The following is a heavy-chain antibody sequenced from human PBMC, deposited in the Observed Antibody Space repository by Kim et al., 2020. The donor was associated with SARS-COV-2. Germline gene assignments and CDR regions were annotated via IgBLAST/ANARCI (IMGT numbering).Heavy chain of an antibody. J-gene: IGHJ4*02. CDR3: ARDGPWEAVAGVLYYFDY. V-gene: IGHV4-39*07. Sequence: KSRVPISVDTSKNQFSLKLSSVTAADTAVYYCARDGPWEAVAGVLYYFDYWGQGTLVTVSS. D-gene: IGHD6-19*01.